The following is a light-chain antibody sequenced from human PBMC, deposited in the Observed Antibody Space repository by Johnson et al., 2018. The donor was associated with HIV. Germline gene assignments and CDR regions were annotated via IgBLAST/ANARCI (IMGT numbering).Light chain of an antibody. CDR3: GTWDTSLSAGGL. J-gene: IGLJ1*01. Sequence: QSVLTQPPSVSAAPGQKVTISCSGSSSNIGNKYVSWYQQLPGTAPKLLIYENTKRPSGIPDRFSGSKSGTSATLAITGLHTGDEADYYCGTWDTSLSAGGLFGSWTRVTVL. CDR2: ENT. CDR1: SSNIGNKY. V-gene: IGLV1-51*02.